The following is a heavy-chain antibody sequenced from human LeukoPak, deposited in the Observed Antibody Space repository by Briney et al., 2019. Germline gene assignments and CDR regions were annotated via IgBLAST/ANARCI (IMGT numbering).Heavy chain of an antibody. CDR1: GFTFSSYS. CDR2: ISSSSSYI. J-gene: IGHJ5*02. Sequence: GGSLRLSCAASGFTFSSYSMNWVRQAPGKGLEWVSSISSSSSYIYYADSVKGRFTISRDNAKNSLYLQMNSLRAEDTAVYYCARDLYSGYDFFRNRWFDPWDQGTLVTVSP. V-gene: IGHV3-21*01. D-gene: IGHD5-12*01. CDR3: ARDLYSGYDFFRNRWFDP.